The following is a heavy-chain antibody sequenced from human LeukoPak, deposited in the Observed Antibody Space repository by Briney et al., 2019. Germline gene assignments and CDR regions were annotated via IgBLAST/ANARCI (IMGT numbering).Heavy chain of an antibody. Sequence: ASVKVSCKASGGTFSSYAISWVRQAPGQGLEWMGGISPSFGTANYAHKFQGRVTITADDSTSTAYMELSSLRSEDTAVYYRARGLLSQPFPTNHLVVPAAPDYWGQGTLVTVSS. CDR2: ISPSFGTA. D-gene: IGHD2-2*01. J-gene: IGHJ4*02. CDR1: GGTFSSYA. V-gene: IGHV1-69*13. CDR3: ARGLLSQPFPTNHLVVPAAPDY.